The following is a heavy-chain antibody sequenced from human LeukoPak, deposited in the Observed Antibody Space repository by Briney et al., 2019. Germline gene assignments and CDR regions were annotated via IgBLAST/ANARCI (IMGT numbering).Heavy chain of an antibody. V-gene: IGHV2-5*02. D-gene: IGHD1-14*01. CDR2: IYWDDDK. CDR1: GFSLSTSGVG. J-gene: IGHJ4*02. Sequence: SGPTLLKPTQTLTLTCSFSGFSLSTSGVGVGWIRQSPGKSLEWLALIYWDDDKRYSPSLRTRLTIVKDTSNSQVVLIMTNVDPADTATYYCAHRRSGYNWNHGDFDYWGQGNLVTVSS. CDR3: AHRRSGYNWNHGDFDY.